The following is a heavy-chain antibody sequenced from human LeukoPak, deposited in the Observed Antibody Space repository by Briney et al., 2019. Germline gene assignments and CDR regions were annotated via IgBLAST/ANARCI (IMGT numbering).Heavy chain of an antibody. CDR2: IYPGDSDT. J-gene: IGHJ4*02. CDR3: ARQSDDYGDYVAY. CDR1: GYSFTSYW. V-gene: IGHV5-51*01. D-gene: IGHD4-17*01. Sequence: GESLKISCKGSGYSFTSYWIGWVRQMPGKGLEWMGIIYPGDSDTRCSPSFQGQVTISADKSISTAYLQWSSLKASDTAMYYCARQSDDYGDYVAYWGQGTLVTVSS.